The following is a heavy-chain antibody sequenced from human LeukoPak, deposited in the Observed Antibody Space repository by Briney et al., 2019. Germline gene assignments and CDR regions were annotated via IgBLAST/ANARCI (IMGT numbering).Heavy chain of an antibody. J-gene: IGHJ6*02. V-gene: IGHV1-2*02. CDR1: GFTFTGYY. CDR2: INPSSGGA. Sequence: ASVKVSCKTSGFTFTGYYIHWVRQAPGQRFEWLGWINPSSGGADYAQDFQGRVTMTRDTSISTAYMELSRLRSDDTAVYYCARDGYGSGSYHYGMDVWGQGTTVTVSS. CDR3: ARDGYGSGSYHYGMDV. D-gene: IGHD3-10*01.